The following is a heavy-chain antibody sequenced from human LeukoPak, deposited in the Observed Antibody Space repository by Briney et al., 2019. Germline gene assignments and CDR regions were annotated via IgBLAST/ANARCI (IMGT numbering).Heavy chain of an antibody. V-gene: IGHV3-30-3*01. D-gene: IGHD1-7*01. CDR2: ISCDGSNK. Sequence: GRSLRLSCAASGFTFSSYAMHWVRQAPGKGLEWVAVISCDGSNKYYADSVKGRFTISRDNSKNTLYLQMNSLRAEDTAVYYCASSGGTTSDYWGQGTLVTVSS. CDR1: GFTFSSYA. J-gene: IGHJ4*02. CDR3: ASSGGTTSDY.